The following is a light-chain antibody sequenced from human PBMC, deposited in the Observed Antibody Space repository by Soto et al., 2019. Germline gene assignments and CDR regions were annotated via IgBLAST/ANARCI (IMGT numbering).Light chain of an antibody. CDR3: GADHGSGSSFVWV. J-gene: IGLJ2*01. V-gene: IGLV9-49*01. Sequence: QAVLTQPPFASASLGASVTLTCTLSSGYSNYKVDWYQQRPGKGPRFVMRVGTGGIVGSKGDGIPDRFSVLGSGLNRYLTIKNIQEEDESDYHCGADHGSGSSFVWVFGGGTQLTVL. CDR1: SGYSNYK. CDR2: VGTGGIVG.